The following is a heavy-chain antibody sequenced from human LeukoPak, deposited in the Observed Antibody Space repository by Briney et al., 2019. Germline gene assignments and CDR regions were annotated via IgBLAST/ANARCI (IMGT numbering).Heavy chain of an antibody. V-gene: IGHV1-69*02. CDR2: IIPILGIA. CDR3: ARAYGSGSYYNY. D-gene: IGHD3-10*01. CDR1: GGTFSSCT. J-gene: IGHJ4*02. Sequence: ASVKVSCKASGGTFSSCTISWVRQAPGQGLEWMGRIIPILGIANYAQKFQGRVTITADKSTSTAYMELSSLRSEDTAVYYCARAYGSGSYYNYWGQGTLVTVSS.